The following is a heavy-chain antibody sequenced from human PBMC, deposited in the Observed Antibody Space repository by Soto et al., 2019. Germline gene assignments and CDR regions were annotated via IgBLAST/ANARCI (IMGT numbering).Heavy chain of an antibody. CDR1: GGTFSSYA. J-gene: IGHJ3*02. CDR2: IIPIFGTA. V-gene: IGHV1-69*13. CDR3: TREHRYSSSWLTGLIAYDAFDI. Sequence: SVKVSCKASGGTFSSYAISWVRQAPGQGLEWMGGIIPIFGTANYAQKFQGRVTITADESTSTAYMELSSLRSEDTAVYYCTREHRYSSSWLTGLIAYDAFDIWGQGTMVTVSS. D-gene: IGHD6-13*01.